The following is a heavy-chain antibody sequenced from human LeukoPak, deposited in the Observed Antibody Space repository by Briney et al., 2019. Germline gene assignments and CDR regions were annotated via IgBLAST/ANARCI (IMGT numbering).Heavy chain of an antibody. J-gene: IGHJ4*02. CDR1: GYSFTTYW. D-gene: IGHD2-15*01. CDR2: IYPGDSDT. CDR3: ARARYCSGGTCYPDY. V-gene: IGHV5-51*01. Sequence: GESPKISCNGSGYSFTTYWIGWVRQMPGKGLELMGIIYPGDSDTIYSPSFQGQVTISADKSISTAYLQWSSLKASDTAMYYCARARYCSGGTCYPDYWGQGTLVTVSS.